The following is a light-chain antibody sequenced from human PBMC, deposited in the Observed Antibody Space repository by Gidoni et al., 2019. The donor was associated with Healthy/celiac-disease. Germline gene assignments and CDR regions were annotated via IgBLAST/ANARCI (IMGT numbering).Light chain of an antibody. Sequence: SYELTQPPSVSVSPGQTASITCSGDKLGDEYACWYQQKPGQSPVLVIYQDSKRPSGIPARFSGSNSGNTATLTISGTQAMDEADYYCQAWDRSTAVFGGGTKLTVL. CDR1: KLGDEY. CDR3: QAWDRSTAV. CDR2: QDS. V-gene: IGLV3-1*01. J-gene: IGLJ2*01.